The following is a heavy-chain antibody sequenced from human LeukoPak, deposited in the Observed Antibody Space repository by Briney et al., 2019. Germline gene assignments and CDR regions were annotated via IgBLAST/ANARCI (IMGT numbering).Heavy chain of an antibody. D-gene: IGHD6-13*01. Sequence: SETLSLTCTVSGGSISSYYWSWIRQAPGKGLEWIGYIYYSGSTGRSINYNPSLKSRVTISVDTSKTQFSLKLSSVTAADTAIYYCAKSTIAVAGNVEYWGQGTLVTVSS. CDR3: AKSTIAVAGNVEY. CDR1: GGSISSYY. J-gene: IGHJ4*02. V-gene: IGHV4-59*01. CDR2: IYYSGSTGRSI.